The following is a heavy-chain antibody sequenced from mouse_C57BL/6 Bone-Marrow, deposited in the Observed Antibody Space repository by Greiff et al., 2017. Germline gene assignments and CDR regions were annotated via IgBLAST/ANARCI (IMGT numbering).Heavy chain of an antibody. CDR2: IRNKANGYTT. CDR3: ARYKLYYYAMDY. Sequence: EVKVVESGGGLVQPGGSLSLSCAASGFTFTDYYMSWVRQPPGKALEWLGFIRNKANGYTTEYSASGKGRFTISRDNSQSILYLRMNSLRAEDSATYYCARYKLYYYAMDYWGQGTSVTVSS. CDR1: GFTFTDYY. J-gene: IGHJ4*01. V-gene: IGHV7-3*01.